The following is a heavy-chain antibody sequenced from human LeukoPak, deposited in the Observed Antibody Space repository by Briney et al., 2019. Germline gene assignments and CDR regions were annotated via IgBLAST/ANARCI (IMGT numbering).Heavy chain of an antibody. Sequence: GASVTVSCKASGYTFTGYYMHWVRQAPGQGLEWMGGIIPIFGTANYAQKFQGRVTITADESTSTAYMELSSLRSEDTAVYYCARGYCSSTSCYGKDYWGQGTLVTVTS. J-gene: IGHJ4*02. CDR2: IIPIFGTA. CDR1: GYTFTGYY. D-gene: IGHD2-2*01. CDR3: ARGYCSSTSCYGKDY. V-gene: IGHV1-69*13.